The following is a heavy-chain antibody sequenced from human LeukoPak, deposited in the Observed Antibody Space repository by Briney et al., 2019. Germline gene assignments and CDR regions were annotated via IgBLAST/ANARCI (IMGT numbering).Heavy chain of an antibody. J-gene: IGHJ4*02. V-gene: IGHV3-7*01. Sequence: PGGPLRLSCAASGFTFSSYWMTWVRQAPGKGLEWVANIKQDGSEKYYVDSVKGRFTISRDNTKNSLYLQMNSLRAEDTAVYYCARDRRMDACDYWGQGTLVTVSS. CDR3: ARDRRMDACDY. D-gene: IGHD2-15*01. CDR1: GFTFSSYW. CDR2: IKQDGSEK.